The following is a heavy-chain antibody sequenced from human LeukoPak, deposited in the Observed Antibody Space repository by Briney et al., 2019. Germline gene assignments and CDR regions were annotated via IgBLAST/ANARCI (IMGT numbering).Heavy chain of an antibody. V-gene: IGHV4-34*01. Sequence: SETLSLTCAVYGGSFSGYYWSWIRQPPGKGLEWIGEINHSGSTNYNPSLKSRVTISVDTSKNQFSLKLSSVTAADTAVYYCAGHSSGWYGKYFQHWGQGTLVTVSS. CDR3: AGHSSGWYGKYFQH. CDR2: INHSGST. J-gene: IGHJ1*01. CDR1: GGSFSGYY. D-gene: IGHD6-19*01.